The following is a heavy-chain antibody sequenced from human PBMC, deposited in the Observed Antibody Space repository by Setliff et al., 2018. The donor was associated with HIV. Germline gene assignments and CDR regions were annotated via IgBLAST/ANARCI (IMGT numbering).Heavy chain of an antibody. Sequence: PSETLSLTCTVSGGSISSSTYYWGWIRQPPGKGLEWIGSIYYSGITSCNPSLKSRVTLSVDTSKNQFSLKLSSVTAADTAVYYCAIHLPRIAAPTNWLDPWGQGTLVTVSS. CDR1: GGSISSSTYY. J-gene: IGHJ5*02. CDR2: IYYSGIT. D-gene: IGHD6-6*01. CDR3: AIHLPRIAAPTNWLDP. V-gene: IGHV4-39*01.